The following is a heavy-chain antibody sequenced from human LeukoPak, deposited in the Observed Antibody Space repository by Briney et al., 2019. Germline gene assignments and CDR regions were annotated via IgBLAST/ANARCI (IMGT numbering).Heavy chain of an antibody. D-gene: IGHD2-15*01. CDR2: IYYSGST. V-gene: IGHV4-59*01. CDR1: GGSISSYY. J-gene: IGHJ4*02. CDR3: AREMVVAEAPLDY. Sequence: SETLSLTCTVSGGSISSYYWSWIRQPPGKGLEWIGYIYYSGSTNYNPSLKSRVTISVDTSKNQFSLKLSSVTAADTAVYYCAREMVVAEAPLDYWGQGTLVTVSS.